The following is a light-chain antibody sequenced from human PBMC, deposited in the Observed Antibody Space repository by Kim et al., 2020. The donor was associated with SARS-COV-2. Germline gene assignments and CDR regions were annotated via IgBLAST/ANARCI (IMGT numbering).Light chain of an antibody. CDR3: QQYFSSPRT. J-gene: IGKJ1*01. V-gene: IGKV3-20*01. CDR1: HHVIISF. Sequence: APVERATLSCRAIHHVIISFLAWYQQKPGHAPRLLIYGASSMATGIPDRFSGSGSGTDFTLTISRLEPEDFAVYYCQQYFSSPRTFGQGTKVEIK. CDR2: GAS.